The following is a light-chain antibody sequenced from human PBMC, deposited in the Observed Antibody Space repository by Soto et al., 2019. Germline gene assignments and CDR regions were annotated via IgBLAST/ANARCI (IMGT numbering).Light chain of an antibody. CDR3: QQYRSSPGT. Sequence: EIVLTQSPGTLSLSPGQRATLSCRASESISRDYLAWYQQRLGQAPRLLIYGASSGATGIPDRFSGSGSGTDFTLTINRLEPEDFAVYYCQQYRSSPGTFGQGTKVDIK. J-gene: IGKJ1*01. CDR1: ESISRDY. V-gene: IGKV3-20*01. CDR2: GAS.